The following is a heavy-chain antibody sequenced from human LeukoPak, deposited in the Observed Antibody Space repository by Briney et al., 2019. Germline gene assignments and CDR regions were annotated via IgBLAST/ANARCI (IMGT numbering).Heavy chain of an antibody. D-gene: IGHD3-3*01. CDR1: GVSFSGYY. CDR3: ARGVLRFLEWSNYYYYMDV. CDR2: INHSGST. Sequence: SETLSLTCAVYGVSFSGYYWSWIRQPPGKGLEGIGEINHSGSTNYNPSLKSRVTISVDTSKNQFSLKLSSVTAADTAVYYCARGVLRFLEWSNYYYYMDVWGKGTTVTVSS. V-gene: IGHV4-34*01. J-gene: IGHJ6*03.